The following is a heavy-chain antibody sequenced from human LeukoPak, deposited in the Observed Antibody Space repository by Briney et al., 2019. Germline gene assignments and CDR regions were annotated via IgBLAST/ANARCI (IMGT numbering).Heavy chain of an antibody. Sequence: ASVKVSCKASGYTFTSYYMHWVRQAPGQGLEWMGWISAYNGNTNYAQKLQGRVTMTTDTSTSTAYMELRSLRSDDTAVYYCARGYCSSTSCPYGMDVWGQGTTVTVSS. V-gene: IGHV1-18*04. CDR1: GYTFTSYY. D-gene: IGHD2-2*01. CDR2: ISAYNGNT. CDR3: ARGYCSSTSCPYGMDV. J-gene: IGHJ6*02.